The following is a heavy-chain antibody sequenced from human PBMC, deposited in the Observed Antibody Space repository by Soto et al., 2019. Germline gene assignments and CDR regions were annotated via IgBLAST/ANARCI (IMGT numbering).Heavy chain of an antibody. V-gene: IGHV3-11*01. J-gene: IGHJ4*02. Sequence: WGSLRLSCAASGFTFSDYYMSWIRQAPGKGLEWVSYISSSGSTIYYADSVKGRFTISRDNAKNSLYLQMNSLRAEDTAVYYCARAAYYYDSSGYYYQGTPPDLRGWGQGTLVTVSS. CDR1: GFTFSDYY. CDR2: ISSSGSTI. CDR3: ARAAYYYDSSGYYYQGTPPDLRG. D-gene: IGHD3-22*01.